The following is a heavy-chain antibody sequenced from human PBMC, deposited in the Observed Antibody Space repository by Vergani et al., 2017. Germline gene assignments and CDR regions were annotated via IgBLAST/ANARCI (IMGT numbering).Heavy chain of an antibody. J-gene: IGHJ2*01. V-gene: IGHV3-23*04. D-gene: IGHD6-13*01. Sequence: EVHLVESGGGLVQPGRSLRLSCSGSGFTLGDYAMTWVRQAPGKGLEWVSAISGSGVSTYYADSVKGRFTISRDNAKNSLYLQMNSLRAEDTALYYCVKDIAASGNYWYFDLWGRGTLVTVSS. CDR3: VKDIAASGNYWYFDL. CDR1: GFTLGDYA. CDR2: ISGSGVST.